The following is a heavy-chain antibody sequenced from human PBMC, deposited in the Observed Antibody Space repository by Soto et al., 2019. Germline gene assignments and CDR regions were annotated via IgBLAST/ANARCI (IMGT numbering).Heavy chain of an antibody. CDR2: INPNSGGT. V-gene: IGHV1-2*02. Sequence: GASVKVSCKASGYTFTGYYMHWVRQAPGQGLEWMGWINPNSGGTNYAQKFQGRVTMTRDTSISTAYMELSRLRSDDTAVYYCARADLAYDFWSGLNPFFDYWGQGTLVTV. CDR3: ARADLAYDFWSGLNPFFDY. CDR1: GYTFTGYY. D-gene: IGHD3-3*01. J-gene: IGHJ4*02.